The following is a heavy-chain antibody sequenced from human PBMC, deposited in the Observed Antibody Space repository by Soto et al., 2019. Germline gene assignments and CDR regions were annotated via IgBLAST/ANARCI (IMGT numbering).Heavy chain of an antibody. V-gene: IGHV3-23*01. J-gene: IGHJ3*02. Sequence: GGSLTLSCAASGFTVSSYAMSWFRHAPGKGLEWESAISGSGGSTYYADSVKGRFTISRDNSKNTLYLQMSSLRADDTAVYYCAKVRSSSLHDAFDIWGQGTMVTVSS. CDR3: AKVRSSSLHDAFDI. CDR1: GFTVSSYA. D-gene: IGHD6-19*01. CDR2: ISGSGGST.